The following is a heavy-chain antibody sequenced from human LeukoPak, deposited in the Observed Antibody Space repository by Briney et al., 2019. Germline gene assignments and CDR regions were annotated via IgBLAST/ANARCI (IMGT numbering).Heavy chain of an antibody. CDR2: IYSGGST. J-gene: IGHJ4*02. D-gene: IGHD6-19*01. CDR3: ARQIGGGWSFDY. Sequence: GGSLRLSCAASGFIFSNYALHWVRQAPGKGLEWVSFIYSGGSTYYADSVKGRFTISRDNSKNTLYLQMNSLRAEDTAVYYCARQIGGGWSFDYWGQGTLVTVSS. V-gene: IGHV3-66*04. CDR1: GFIFSNYA.